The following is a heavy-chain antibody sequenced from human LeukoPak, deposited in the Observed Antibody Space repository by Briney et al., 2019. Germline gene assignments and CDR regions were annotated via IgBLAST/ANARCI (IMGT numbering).Heavy chain of an antibody. V-gene: IGHV3-7*01. J-gene: IGHJ4*02. CDR2: IKQDGSEK. D-gene: IGHD3-3*01. CDR3: ARTPGKYYEFWSGYFRFDY. Sequence: GGSLRLSCAASGFTFSSYWMSWVRQAPGKGLEWVANIKQDGSEKYYVDSVKGRFTISRDNAKNSLYLQMNSLRAEDTAVYYCARTPGKYYEFWSGYFRFDYWGQGTLVTVSS. CDR1: GFTFSSYW.